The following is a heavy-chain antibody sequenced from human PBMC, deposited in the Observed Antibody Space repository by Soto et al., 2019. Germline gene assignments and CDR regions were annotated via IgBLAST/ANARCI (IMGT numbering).Heavy chain of an antibody. V-gene: IGHV3-53*01. Sequence: GGSLRLSCAASGFTFSDYYMSWIRQAPGKGLECVSVIYAGGNTYYPDSVKGRFTISSDNSKNTLFLQMNNLRAEDTAVYYCARVTTFYDILTSSYALNYFDYWGQGTRVTVSS. D-gene: IGHD3-9*01. CDR1: GFTFSDYY. CDR3: ARVTTFYDILTSSYALNYFDY. J-gene: IGHJ4*02. CDR2: IYAGGNT.